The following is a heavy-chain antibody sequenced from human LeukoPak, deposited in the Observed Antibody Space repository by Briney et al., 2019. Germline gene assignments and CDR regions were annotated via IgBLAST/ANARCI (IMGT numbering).Heavy chain of an antibody. CDR3: ARGRRGWFSGRRIGAAFDY. D-gene: IGHD3-10*01. J-gene: IGHJ4*02. CDR1: GRIFSNYA. Sequence: ASVKVSCKASGRIFSNYALSWVRQATGQGLEWMGWMNPNSGNTGYAQKFQGRVTMTRNTSISTAYMELSSLRSEDTAVYYCARGRRGWFSGRRIGAAFDYWGQGTLVTVSS. V-gene: IGHV1-8*02. CDR2: MNPNSGNT.